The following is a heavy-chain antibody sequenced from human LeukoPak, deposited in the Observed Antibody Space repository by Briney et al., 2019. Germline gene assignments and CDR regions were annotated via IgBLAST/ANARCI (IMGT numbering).Heavy chain of an antibody. CDR1: GGSFSGYY. V-gene: IGHV4-34*01. J-gene: IGHJ4*02. CDR2: INHSGST. Sequence: ASETLSLTCAVYGGSFSGYYWSWIRQPPGKGLEWIGEINHSGSTNYSPSLKSRVTISVDTSKNQFSLKLSSVTAADTAVYYCARWLGFWSGYLADYWGQGTLVTVSS. CDR3: ARWLGFWSGYLADY. D-gene: IGHD3-3*01.